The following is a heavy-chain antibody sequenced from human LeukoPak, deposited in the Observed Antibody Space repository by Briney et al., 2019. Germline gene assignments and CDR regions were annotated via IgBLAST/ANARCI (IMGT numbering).Heavy chain of an antibody. J-gene: IGHJ4*02. D-gene: IGHD3-22*01. V-gene: IGHV3-30-3*01. CDR3: AREKEVTMIVVVITPPSLPDY. CDR1: GFTFSSYA. CDR2: ISYDGSNK. Sequence: GGSLRLSCAASGFTFSSYAMHWVRQAPGKGLEWVAVISYDGSNKYYADSVKGRFTISRDNSKNTLYLQMNSLRAEDTAVYYCAREKEVTMIVVVITPPSLPDYWGQGTLVTVSS.